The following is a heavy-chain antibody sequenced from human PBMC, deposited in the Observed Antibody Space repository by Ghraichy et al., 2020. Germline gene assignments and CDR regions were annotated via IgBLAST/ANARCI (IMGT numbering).Heavy chain of an antibody. CDR2: IIGDSYYI. CDR1: GFRFNNYT. D-gene: IGHD1-1*01. V-gene: IGHV3-21*01. Sequence: GESLNISCAASGFRFNNYTIHWVRQAPGKGLEWVSSIIGDSYYIYYADSMTGRFTISRDNAKNSVYLQMNSLRAEDTALYYCVRDIRRCPIAWNYFDFWGQGTLVTVSS. J-gene: IGHJ4*02. CDR3: VRDIRRCPIAWNYFDF.